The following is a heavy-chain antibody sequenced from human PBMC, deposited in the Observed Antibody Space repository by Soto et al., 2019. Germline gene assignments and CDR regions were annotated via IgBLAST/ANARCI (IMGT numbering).Heavy chain of an antibody. V-gene: IGHV3-23*01. J-gene: IGHJ4*02. CDR3: AKGPSSGYYWFEN. CDR2: ISAGGGVT. CDR1: GFTFSRYA. D-gene: IGHD3-22*01. Sequence: GGSLRLSCASSGFTFSRYAMSWVRQAPGKGLEWVSSISAGGGVTDYPDSVKGRFTISRDNSENAVSLQMSGLRAEDTAAYYCAKGPSSGYYWFENWGQGTLVTVSS.